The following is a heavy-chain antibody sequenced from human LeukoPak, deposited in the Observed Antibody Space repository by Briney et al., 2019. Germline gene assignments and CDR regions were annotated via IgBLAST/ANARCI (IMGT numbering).Heavy chain of an antibody. CDR1: GFTFSSYS. V-gene: IGHV3-21*01. CDR3: ARRRLGGSWFPFDY. Sequence: GGSLRLSCAASGFTFSSYSMNWVRQAPGKGLEWVSSISSSSSYIYYADSVKGRFTISRDNAKNSLYLQMNSLRAEDTAVYYCARRRLGGSWFPFDYWGQGTLVTVSS. D-gene: IGHD6-13*01. J-gene: IGHJ4*02. CDR2: ISSSSSYI.